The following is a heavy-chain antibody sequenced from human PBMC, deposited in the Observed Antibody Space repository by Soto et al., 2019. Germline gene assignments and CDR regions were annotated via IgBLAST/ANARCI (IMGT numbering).Heavy chain of an antibody. D-gene: IGHD6-13*01. CDR1: GFTFSGYG. J-gene: IGHJ6*02. Sequence: QVQLVESGGGVVQPGRSLRLSCAVSGFTFSGYGMHWFRQAPGKGLEWVALISYDGHHKYYADYVKGRFTVSRDNSENTLSLQMNSLRTEDTAVYYCAKDRAGYSRGMDVWGQGTTVTVSS. CDR3: AKDRAGYSRGMDV. V-gene: IGHV3-30*18. CDR2: ISYDGHHK.